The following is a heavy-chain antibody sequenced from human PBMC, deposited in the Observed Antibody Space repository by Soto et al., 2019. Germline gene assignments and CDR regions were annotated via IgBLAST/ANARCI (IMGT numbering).Heavy chain of an antibody. CDR1: CGSISSFY. Sequence: NPSDTLSLTCIVSCGSISSFYWSWIRQPSGKGLEWIGRISTSVTTNYNPSLKSRVSMSADTSKNQFSLRLSSVTAADTAVYYCARDICSGGSCSVNWFAPWGQGTLVTVSS. CDR2: ISTSVTT. J-gene: IGHJ5*02. CDR3: ARDICSGGSCSVNWFAP. V-gene: IGHV4-4*07. D-gene: IGHD2-15*01.